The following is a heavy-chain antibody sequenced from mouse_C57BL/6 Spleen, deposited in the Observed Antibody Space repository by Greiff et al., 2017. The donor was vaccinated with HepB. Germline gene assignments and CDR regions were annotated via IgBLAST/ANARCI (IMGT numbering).Heavy chain of an antibody. CDR1: GYAFSSSW. CDR2: IYPGDGDT. V-gene: IGHV1-82*01. Sequence: QVQLKESGPELVKPGASVKISYKASGYAFSSSWMNWVKQRPGKGLEWIGRIYPGDGDTNYNGKFKGKATLTADKSSSTAYMQLSSLTSEDSAVYFCARHYDEDDYWGQGTTLTVSS. CDR3: ARHYDEDDY. J-gene: IGHJ2*01. D-gene: IGHD2-4*01.